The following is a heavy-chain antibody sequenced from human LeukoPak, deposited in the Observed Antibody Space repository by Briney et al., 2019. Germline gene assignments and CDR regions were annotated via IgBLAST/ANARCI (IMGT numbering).Heavy chain of an antibody. D-gene: IGHD3-10*01. CDR2: ISGSGGST. V-gene: IGHV3-23*01. Sequence: PGGSLRLSCAASGFTFSSYAMSWVRQAPGKGLEWVSAISGSGGSTYYADSVKGRFTISRDNSKNTLYLQMNSLRAEDTAVYYCAKVSRGPLRIPLYYFDYWGQGTLVTVSS. J-gene: IGHJ4*02. CDR3: AKVSRGPLRIPLYYFDY. CDR1: GFTFSSYA.